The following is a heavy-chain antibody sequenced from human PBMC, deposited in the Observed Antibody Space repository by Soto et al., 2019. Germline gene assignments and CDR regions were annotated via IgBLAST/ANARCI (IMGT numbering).Heavy chain of an antibody. CDR1: GVTFSSYA. Sequence: ASVKVSCKASGVTFSSYAISWVRQAPGQGLEWMGGIIPIFGTANYAQKFQGRVTITADKSTSTAYMELSSLRSEETAVYYCARIRAGGYCSSTSCYYYYGMDVWGQGTTVTVSS. V-gene: IGHV1-69*06. D-gene: IGHD2-2*01. CDR2: IIPIFGTA. CDR3: ARIRAGGYCSSTSCYYYYGMDV. J-gene: IGHJ6*02.